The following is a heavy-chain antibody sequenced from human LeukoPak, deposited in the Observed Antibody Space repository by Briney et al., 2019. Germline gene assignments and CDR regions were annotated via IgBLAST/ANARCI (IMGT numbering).Heavy chain of an antibody. CDR2: IYYSGSA. Sequence: PSETLSLTCAVYGGSFSGYYWSWIRQPPGKGLEWIGYIYYSGSAYYNPSLKSRVTISVDTPKHQFSLKLSSVTAVDTAVYCCARRVQDAFDVWGQGTMVTVSS. CDR1: GGSFSGYY. J-gene: IGHJ3*01. V-gene: IGHV4-34*01. CDR3: ARRVQDAFDV.